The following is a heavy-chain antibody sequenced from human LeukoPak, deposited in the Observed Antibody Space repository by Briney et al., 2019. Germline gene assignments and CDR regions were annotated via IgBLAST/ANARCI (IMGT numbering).Heavy chain of an antibody. CDR2: INHNGNVN. D-gene: IGHD3-16*01. J-gene: IGHJ6*02. V-gene: IGHV3-7*03. CDR1: GFIFSNSG. CDR3: ARGGGLDV. Sequence: GGSLRLSCTVSGFIFSNSGMHWVRRAPGKGLEWVASINHNGNVNYYVDSVKGRFTISRDNAKNSLYLQMSNLRAEDTAVYFCARGGGLDVWGQGATVTVSS.